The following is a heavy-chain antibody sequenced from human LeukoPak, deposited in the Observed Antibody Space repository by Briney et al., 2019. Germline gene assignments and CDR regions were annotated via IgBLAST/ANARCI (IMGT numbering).Heavy chain of an antibody. V-gene: IGHV5-51*01. CDR1: GYSFTDYW. CDR2: IYPGDSDT. Sequence: GESLKISCKGSGYSFTDYWIGWVRQMPGKGLEWMGIIYPGDSDTRYSPSFQGQVTISADKSINTAFLQWSSLKASDSAIYFCARHTSFDYWGQGTLVTVSS. CDR3: ARHTSFDY. J-gene: IGHJ4*02.